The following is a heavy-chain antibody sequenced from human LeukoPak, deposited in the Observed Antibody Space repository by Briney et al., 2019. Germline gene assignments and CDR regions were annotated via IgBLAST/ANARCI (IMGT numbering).Heavy chain of an antibody. J-gene: IGHJ4*02. CDR3: ARPNYYDSSGSDFDY. Sequence: ASVKVSCKASGGTFSSYAISWVRQAPGQGLEWMGRIIPIFGTANYAQKFQGRVTITTDESTSTAYMELSSLRSEHTAVYYCARPNYYDSSGSDFDYWGQGNLVTVSS. CDR1: GGTFSSYA. CDR2: IIPIFGTA. V-gene: IGHV1-69*05. D-gene: IGHD3-22*01.